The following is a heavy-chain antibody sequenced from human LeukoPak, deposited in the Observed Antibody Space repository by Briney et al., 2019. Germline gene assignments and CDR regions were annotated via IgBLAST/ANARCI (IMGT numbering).Heavy chain of an antibody. CDR2: VRISTANT. J-gene: IGHJ4*02. V-gene: IGHV3-48*04. CDR3: ARDHDYAFDN. D-gene: IGHD4-17*01. CDR1: GFTFSDYS. Sequence: GXSLRLSCAASGFTFSDYSMNWVRQAPGKGLEGISWVRISTANTKYAASVKGLFTISGDNAKNSLYLQMNSLRVEDTAVYYCARDHDYAFDNWGQGTLVTVSS.